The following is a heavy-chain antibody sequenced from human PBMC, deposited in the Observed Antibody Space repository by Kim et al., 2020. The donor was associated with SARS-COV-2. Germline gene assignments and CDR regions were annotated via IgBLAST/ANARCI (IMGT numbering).Heavy chain of an antibody. CDR3: AKELYYDSSGYGYYGMDV. V-gene: IGHV3-30*18. CDR1: GFTFSSYG. J-gene: IGHJ6*02. Sequence: GGSLRLSCAASGFTFSSYGMHWVRQAPGKGLEWVAVISYDGSNKYYADSVKGRFTISRDNSKNTLYLQMNSLRAEDTAVYYCAKELYYDSSGYGYYGMDVWGQGTTVTVSS. D-gene: IGHD3-22*01. CDR2: ISYDGSNK.